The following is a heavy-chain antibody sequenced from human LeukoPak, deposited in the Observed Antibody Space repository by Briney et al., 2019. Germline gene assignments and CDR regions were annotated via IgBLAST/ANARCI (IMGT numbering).Heavy chain of an antibody. J-gene: IGHJ6*03. D-gene: IGHD3-9*01. CDR2: MNPNSGNT. Sequence: ASVKVSCKASGYTFTSYDINWVRQATGQGLEWMGWMNPNSGNTGYAQKFQGRVTITRNTSISTAYMELSSLRSEDTVVYYCARARRGYFDWLKNYYYYYMDVWGKGTTVTVSS. V-gene: IGHV1-8*03. CDR1: GYTFTSYD. CDR3: ARARRGYFDWLKNYYYYYMDV.